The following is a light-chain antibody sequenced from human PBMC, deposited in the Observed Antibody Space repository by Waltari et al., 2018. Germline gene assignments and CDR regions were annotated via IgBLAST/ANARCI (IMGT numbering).Light chain of an antibody. Sequence: QSALTQPASASGPPGQSITIPCTGSSSDVGRHDSVHWYQDHPGQAPKVIIYDVNNRPSGVSDRFSGSKSGNTASLTISGLQAEDEANYYCSSQSSDAVVIFGGGTKLTVL. CDR2: DVN. V-gene: IGLV2-14*03. J-gene: IGLJ2*01. CDR3: SSQSSDAVVI. CDR1: SSDVGRHDS.